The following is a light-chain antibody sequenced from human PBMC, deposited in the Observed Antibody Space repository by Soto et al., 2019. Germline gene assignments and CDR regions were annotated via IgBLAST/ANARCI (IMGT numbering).Light chain of an antibody. CDR2: EVS. V-gene: IGLV2-14*01. J-gene: IGLJ1*01. CDR3: SSYTSSSTYV. CDR1: SSDVGGYKY. Sequence: QSVLTQPASVSGSPGQSITISCTGTSSDVGGYKYVSWYQQHPGKAPKLMIYEVSNRPSGVSNRFSGSKSGNTASLTISGLQAEEEADYYCSSYTSSSTYVLGTGTKV.